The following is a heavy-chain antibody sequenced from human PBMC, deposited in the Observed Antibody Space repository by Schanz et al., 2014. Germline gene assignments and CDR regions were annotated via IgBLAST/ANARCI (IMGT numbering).Heavy chain of an antibody. CDR2: IRSSSTPI. J-gene: IGHJ4*02. V-gene: IGHV3-23*01. Sequence: EVQLLESGGGLVQPGGSLRLSCAASGFTFGDYAMTWVRQAPGKGPEWVSYIRSSSTPIYYADSVKGRFTISRDNSKNTLYLQMNSLRAEDTAVYFCAKIERNEDWGQGTLVTVSS. CDR3: AKIERNED. D-gene: IGHD1-1*01. CDR1: GFTFGDYA.